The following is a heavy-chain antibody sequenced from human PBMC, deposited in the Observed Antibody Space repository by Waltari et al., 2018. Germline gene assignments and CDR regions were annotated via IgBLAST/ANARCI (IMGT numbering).Heavy chain of an antibody. CDR1: GGSISSYY. V-gene: IGHV4-4*07. CDR2: IYTSGST. D-gene: IGHD1-26*01. J-gene: IGHJ6*03. CDR3: AREGDSGSYFYYYYYMDV. Sequence: QVQLQESGPGLVKPSETLSLTCTVSGGSISSYYWSWIRQPAGKGLEWIGRIYTSGSTNYNPAPKSRVTMSVDTSKNQFSLKLSSVTAADTAVYYCAREGDSGSYFYYYYYMDVWGKGTTVTVSS.